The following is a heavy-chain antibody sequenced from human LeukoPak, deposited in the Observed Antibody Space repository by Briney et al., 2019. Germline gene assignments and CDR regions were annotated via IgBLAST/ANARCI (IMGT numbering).Heavy chain of an antibody. CDR2: ISGSGGTT. V-gene: IGHV3-23*01. J-gene: IGHJ4*02. Sequence: GGSLRLPCAASGFAFSPFAMAWVRQAPGKGLEWVSRISGSGGTTYYADSVKGRFTISRDNSKNTLYLQMDSLRAEGTAVYYCSKERSSSGYYDYWGLGTLVTVSS. D-gene: IGHD3-22*01. CDR1: GFAFSPFA. CDR3: SKERSSSGYYDY.